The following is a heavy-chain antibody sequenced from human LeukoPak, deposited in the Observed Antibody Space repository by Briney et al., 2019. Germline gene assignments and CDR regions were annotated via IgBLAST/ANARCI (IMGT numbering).Heavy chain of an antibody. V-gene: IGHV1-46*01. Sequence: ASVTVPCKASGYTFTSNYIHWVRQAPGQGLEWMGMIYPRDGSTSYAQKFQGRVTVTRDTSTSTVHMELSGLRSEDTAVYYCARDQEGFDYGGQGTLVTVSA. CDR1: GYTFTSNY. CDR3: ARDQEGFDY. CDR2: IYPRDGST. J-gene: IGHJ4*02.